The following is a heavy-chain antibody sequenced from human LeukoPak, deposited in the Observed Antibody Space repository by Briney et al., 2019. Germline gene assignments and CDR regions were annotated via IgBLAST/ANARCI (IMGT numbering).Heavy chain of an antibody. CDR2: ISGSGGST. CDR1: GFTFSTNG. D-gene: IGHD3-16*01. Sequence: TGGALRLSCVASGFTFSTNGMSCGRHAPGKGLEWGSAISGSGGSTYYADSVKGRFTISRDNYKNTLYLQMQSLRDEDWAVYYCAKDNIGGRYFDYWGQGTLVTVSS. CDR3: AKDNIGGRYFDY. V-gene: IGHV3-23*01. J-gene: IGHJ4*02.